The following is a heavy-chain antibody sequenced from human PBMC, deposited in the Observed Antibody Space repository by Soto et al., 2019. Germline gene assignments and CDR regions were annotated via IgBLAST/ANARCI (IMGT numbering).Heavy chain of an antibody. CDR2: INPNSGGT. CDR3: ASVPGSSSWYYFDY. CDR1: GYTFTDYY. V-gene: IGHV1-2*04. D-gene: IGHD6-13*01. Sequence: ASVKVSCKASGYTFTDYYIHWVRQAPGQGLEWMGWINPNSGGTNYAQKFQGWVTMTRDTSTSTVYMELSSLRSEDTAVYYCASVPGSSSWYYFDYWGQGTLVTVSS. J-gene: IGHJ4*02.